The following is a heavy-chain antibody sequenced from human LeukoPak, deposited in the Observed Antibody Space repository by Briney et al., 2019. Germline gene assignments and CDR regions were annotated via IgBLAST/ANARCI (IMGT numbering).Heavy chain of an antibody. D-gene: IGHD6-6*01. V-gene: IGHV3-7*01. Sequence: GGSLRLSCAASGFAFNNYAMTWVRQAPGKGLEWVANIKQDGSEKYYVDSVKGRFTISRDNAKNSLYLQMNSLRAEDTAVYYCARDLRYSSSWSFDYWGQGTLVTVSS. CDR3: ARDLRYSSSWSFDY. J-gene: IGHJ4*02. CDR2: IKQDGSEK. CDR1: GFAFNNYA.